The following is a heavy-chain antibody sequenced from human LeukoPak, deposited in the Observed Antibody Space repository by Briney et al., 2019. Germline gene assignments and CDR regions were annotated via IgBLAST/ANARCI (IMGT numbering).Heavy chain of an antibody. D-gene: IGHD5-12*01. CDR3: AKEAPDIVASITWGHYFDY. CDR1: GGSISSYY. CDR2: IYYSGST. Sequence: PSETLSLTCAVSGGSISSYYWSWVRQPPGKGLEWIGYIYYSGSTSYNPSLKRRGSISVDTSKNQFSLHLSSVTAADTAVYYCAKEAPDIVASITWGHYFDYWGQGTLVTVSS. V-gene: IGHV4-59*03. J-gene: IGHJ4*02.